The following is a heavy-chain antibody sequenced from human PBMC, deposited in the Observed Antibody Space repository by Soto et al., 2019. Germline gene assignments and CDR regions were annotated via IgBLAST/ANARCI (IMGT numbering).Heavy chain of an antibody. CDR1: GFTFSSYG. CDR3: ARDWTYYDILTGYSHYYGMDV. J-gene: IGHJ6*02. D-gene: IGHD3-9*01. Sequence: GGSLRLSCAASGFTFSSYGMHWVRQAPGKGLEWVAVIWYDGSNKYYADSVKGRFTISRDNSKNTLYLQMNSLRAEDTAVYYCARDWTYYDILTGYSHYYGMDVWGQGTTVTVSS. V-gene: IGHV3-33*01. CDR2: IWYDGSNK.